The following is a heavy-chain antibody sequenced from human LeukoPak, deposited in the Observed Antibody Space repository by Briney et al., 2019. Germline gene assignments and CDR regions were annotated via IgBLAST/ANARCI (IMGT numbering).Heavy chain of an antibody. J-gene: IGHJ4*01. CDR3: ARSQGTLTSPFDS. CDR2: ISGSSSYI. Sequence: PGGSLRPSCAASGFTFSSYGMNWVRQTPGKGLEWVSYISGSSSYIYYADSLKGRFTVSRDNTNTSLYLQMNSLRAEDTAAYYCARSQGTLTSPFDSWGHGTLVTVSS. V-gene: IGHV3-21*06. D-gene: IGHD2-21*02. CDR1: GFTFSSYG.